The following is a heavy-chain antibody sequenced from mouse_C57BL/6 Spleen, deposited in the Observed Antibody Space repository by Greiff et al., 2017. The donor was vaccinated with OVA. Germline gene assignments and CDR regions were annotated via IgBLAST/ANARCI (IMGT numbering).Heavy chain of an antibody. CDR3: APQGYYGGVSY. CDR2: ISSGSSTI. CDR1: GFTFSDYG. D-gene: IGHD1-1*01. V-gene: IGHV5-17*01. J-gene: IGHJ3*01. Sequence: EVKLVESGGGLVKPGGSLKLSCAASGFTFSDYGMHWVRQAPEKGLEWVAYISSGSSTIYYADTVKGRFTISRDNAKNTLFLQMTSLRSEDTAMYYCAPQGYYGGVSYWGQGTLVTVSA.